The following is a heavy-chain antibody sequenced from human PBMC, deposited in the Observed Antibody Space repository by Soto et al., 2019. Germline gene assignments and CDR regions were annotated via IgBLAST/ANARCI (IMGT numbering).Heavy chain of an antibody. Sequence: PGGSLRLSCAASGFTFSDYYMSWIRQAPGKGLEWVSYISSSSSYTNYADSVKGRFTISRDNAKNSLYLQMNSLRAEDTAVYYCARVDYSDLGPHDAFDIWGQGTMVTVS. CDR3: ARVDYSDLGPHDAFDI. D-gene: IGHD2-15*01. CDR2: ISSSSSYT. V-gene: IGHV3-11*06. CDR1: GFTFSDYY. J-gene: IGHJ3*02.